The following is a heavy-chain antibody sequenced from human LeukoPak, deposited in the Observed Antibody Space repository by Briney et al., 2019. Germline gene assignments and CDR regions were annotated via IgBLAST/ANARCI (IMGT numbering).Heavy chain of an antibody. Sequence: GGSLRLSCAASGFTFSSYEMNWGRQAPGKGLEWVSYISSSGSTIYYADSVKGRFTIPRDNAKNSLSLQMNSLRAEDTAVYYCARGITAMAMYYFDYWGQGTLVTVSS. V-gene: IGHV3-48*03. CDR3: ARGITAMAMYYFDY. J-gene: IGHJ4*02. CDR1: GFTFSSYE. D-gene: IGHD5-18*01. CDR2: ISSSGSTI.